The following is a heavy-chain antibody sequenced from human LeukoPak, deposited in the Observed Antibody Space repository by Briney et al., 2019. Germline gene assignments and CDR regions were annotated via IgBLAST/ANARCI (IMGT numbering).Heavy chain of an antibody. V-gene: IGHV3-23*01. CDR3: ARGYSSSWYDLYYFDY. CDR2: IIDSDGDT. J-gene: IGHJ4*02. D-gene: IGHD6-13*01. CDR1: GFTFSHYA. Sequence: GGSLRLSCAGSGFTFSHYALSWVRQAPGKGLEWISAIIDSDGDTYYADSVKGRFAISADNAVNSLYLQMNSLRAEDTAVYYCARGYSSSWYDLYYFDYWGQGTLVTVSS.